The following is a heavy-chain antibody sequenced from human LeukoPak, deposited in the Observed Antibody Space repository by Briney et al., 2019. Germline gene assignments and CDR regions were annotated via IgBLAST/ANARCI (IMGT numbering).Heavy chain of an antibody. CDR3: ARNFALDY. Sequence: PGGSLRLSCAASGFTVSSNYMTWVRQAPGKGLEWGSVIYSGGSTYYADSVKGRFTISRDNSKNTLFLQMNSLRAEDTAVYYCARNFALDYWGQGTLVTVSS. CDR1: GFTVSSNY. V-gene: IGHV3-53*01. J-gene: IGHJ4*02. CDR2: IYSGGST.